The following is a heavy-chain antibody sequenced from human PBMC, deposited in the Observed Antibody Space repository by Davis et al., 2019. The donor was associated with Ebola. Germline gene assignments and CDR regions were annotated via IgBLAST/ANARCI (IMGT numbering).Heavy chain of an antibody. CDR2: MYYSGST. D-gene: IGHD1-26*01. V-gene: IGHV4-59*11. J-gene: IGHJ5*02. Sequence: MPSETLSLTCTVSGGSISSHYWSWIRQSPGKGLEWIGYMYYSGSTNYNPSLKSRVTISVDTSKNQFSLKLSSVTAADTAVYYCARDRGWLGAENWFDPWGQGTLVTVSS. CDR3: ARDRGWLGAENWFDP. CDR1: GGSISSHY.